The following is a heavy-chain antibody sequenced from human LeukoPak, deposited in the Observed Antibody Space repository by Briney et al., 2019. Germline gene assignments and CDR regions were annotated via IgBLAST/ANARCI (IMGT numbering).Heavy chain of an antibody. CDR1: GFKFSNFG. J-gene: IGHJ4*02. CDR2: IYYDGSNK. V-gene: IGHV3-33*01. D-gene: IGHD3-10*01. CDR3: ARVWTSGSYGDY. Sequence: GGSLRLSCAASGFKFSNFGMHWIRQAPGKGLEWVSVIYYDGSNKYYADSVKGRFTISKDNSKNMLYLQMNGLRAEDTAVYYRARVWTSGSYGDYWGQGTLVTVSS.